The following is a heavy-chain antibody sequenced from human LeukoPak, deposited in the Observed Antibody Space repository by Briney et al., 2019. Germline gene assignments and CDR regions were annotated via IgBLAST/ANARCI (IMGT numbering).Heavy chain of an antibody. CDR3: ARVGEGDSSGYLDY. CDR2: IIPIFGTA. D-gene: IGHD3-22*01. V-gene: IGHV1-69*13. CDR1: GGTFSSYA. Sequence: GASVKVSCKASGGTFSSYAINWVRQAPGQGLEWMGGIIPIFGTANYAQKFQGRVTITADESTSTAYMELSSLRPEDTAVYYCARVGEGDSSGYLDYRGQGTLVTVSS. J-gene: IGHJ4*02.